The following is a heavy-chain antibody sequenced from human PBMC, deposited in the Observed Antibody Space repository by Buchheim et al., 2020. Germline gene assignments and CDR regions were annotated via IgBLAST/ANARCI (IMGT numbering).Heavy chain of an antibody. CDR1: GGSFSSSSHY. CDR2: ISYSGST. Sequence: QLQLQESGPGLVKPSETLSLTCTVSGGSFSSSSHYWGWIRQPPGKGLEWIGSISYSGSTYYNPSLKSRVTISVDTSTNQFSLELTSVTAADTAVYYCARDRCSGASCYDYWGQGTL. J-gene: IGHJ4*02. CDR3: ARDRCSGASCYDY. V-gene: IGHV4-39*07. D-gene: IGHD2-15*01.